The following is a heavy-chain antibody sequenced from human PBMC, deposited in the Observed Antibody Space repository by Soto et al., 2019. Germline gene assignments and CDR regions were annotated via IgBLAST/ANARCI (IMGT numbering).Heavy chain of an antibody. Sequence: ASVKVSCKASGYTFTSYYMHWVRQAPGQGLEWMGIINPSGGSTSYAQKFQGRVTMTRDTSTSTVYMELSSLRSEDTAVYYCARDSKPYDSSGYCIDWGQGSLVTVSS. CDR3: ARDSKPYDSSGYCID. CDR1: GYTFTSYY. D-gene: IGHD3-22*01. V-gene: IGHV1-46*01. CDR2: INPSGGST. J-gene: IGHJ4*02.